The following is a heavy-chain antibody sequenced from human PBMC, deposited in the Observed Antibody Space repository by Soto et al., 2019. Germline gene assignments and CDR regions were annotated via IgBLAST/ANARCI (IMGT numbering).Heavy chain of an antibody. CDR2: ISYDGSNK. D-gene: IGHD2-2*01. CDR3: AKADRIIVVVPAAIDY. Sequence: QVQLVESGGGGVQPGRSLRLSCAASGFTFSSYGMHWVRQAPGKGLEWVAVISYDGSNKYYADSVKGRFTISRDNSKNTLYLQMNSLIAEDTAVYYCAKADRIIVVVPAAIDYWGQGTLVTVSS. J-gene: IGHJ4*02. V-gene: IGHV3-30*18. CDR1: GFTFSSYG.